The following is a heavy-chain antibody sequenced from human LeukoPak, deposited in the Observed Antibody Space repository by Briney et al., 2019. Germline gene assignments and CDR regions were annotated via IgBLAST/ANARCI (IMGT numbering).Heavy chain of an antibody. CDR1: GFTFSSYE. J-gene: IGHJ4*02. CDR2: ISSSGSTI. CDR3: SRVEHYSGNKGGVFDY. V-gene: IGHV3-48*03. Sequence: GGSLRLSCAASGFTFSSYEMNWVRQAPGKGLEWVSYISSSGSTIYYADSVKGRFTISRDNAKNSLYLQMNSLRAEDTAMYYCSRVEHYSGNKGGVFDYWGQGTLVTVSS. D-gene: IGHD1-26*01.